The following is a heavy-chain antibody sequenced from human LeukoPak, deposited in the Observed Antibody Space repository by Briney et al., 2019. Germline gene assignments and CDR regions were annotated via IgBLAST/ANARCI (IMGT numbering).Heavy chain of an antibody. V-gene: IGHV4-34*01. CDR3: ARDGVLYCSGGSCYPHFDY. CDR2: INHSGST. D-gene: IGHD2-15*01. J-gene: IGHJ4*02. Sequence: SETLSLTCAVYGGSLSGYYWSWIRQPPGKGLEWIGEINHSGSTNYNPSLKSRVTISVDTSKNQFSLKLSSVTAADTAVYYCARDGVLYCSGGSCYPHFDYWGQGTLVTVSS. CDR1: GGSLSGYY.